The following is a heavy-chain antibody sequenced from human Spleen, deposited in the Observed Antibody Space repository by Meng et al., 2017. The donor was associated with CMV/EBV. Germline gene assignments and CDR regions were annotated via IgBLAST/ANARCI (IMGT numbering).Heavy chain of an antibody. D-gene: IGHD6-19*01. Sequence: GGSLRLSCAASGFTFSSNDMHWVRQTTGKGLEWVSAIGTAGDTYYPGSVKGRFTISRENAKNSLYLQMNSLRAGDTAVYYCARVNGWYRGIDYWGQGTLVTVSS. J-gene: IGHJ4*02. CDR2: IGTAGDT. CDR3: ARVNGWYRGIDY. V-gene: IGHV3-13*01. CDR1: GFTFSSND.